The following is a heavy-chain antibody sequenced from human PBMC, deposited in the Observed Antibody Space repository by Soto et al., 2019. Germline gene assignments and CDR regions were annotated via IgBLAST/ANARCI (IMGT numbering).Heavy chain of an antibody. V-gene: IGHV3-23*01. D-gene: IGHD4-17*01. Sequence: LRLSCAASGFTFSSYAMSWVRQAPGKGLEWVSAISGSGGSTYYADSVKGRFTISRDNSKNTLYLQMNSLRAEDTAVYYCAKANAFHYGESDYWGQGTLVTVSS. CDR1: GFTFSSYA. CDR2: ISGSGGST. CDR3: AKANAFHYGESDY. J-gene: IGHJ4*02.